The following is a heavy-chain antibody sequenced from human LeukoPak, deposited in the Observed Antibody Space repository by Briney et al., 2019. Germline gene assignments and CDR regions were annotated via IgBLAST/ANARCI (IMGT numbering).Heavy chain of an antibody. CDR3: ARGFYYYDSSGPNDAFDM. V-gene: IGHV3-21*01. D-gene: IGHD3-22*01. J-gene: IGHJ3*02. CDR2: ISSSGSYI. CDR1: GFTFDDYG. Sequence: GGSLRLSCAASGFTFDDYGMSWVRQAPGKGLEWVSSISSSGSYIYYADSVKGRFTISRDNAKNSLFLQMNSLRVEETAVYYCARGFYYYDSSGPNDAFDMWGQGTMVTVSS.